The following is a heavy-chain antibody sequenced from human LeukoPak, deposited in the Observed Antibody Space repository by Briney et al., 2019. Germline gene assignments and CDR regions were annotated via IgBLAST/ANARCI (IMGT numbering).Heavy chain of an antibody. CDR1: GYSFTGYY. CDR2: INPNSGGP. J-gene: IGHJ4*02. CDR3: VRGYSYGFYFDY. V-gene: IGHV1-2*06. Sequence: ASVKVSCKTSGYSFTGYYIHWVRQAPGQGLEWMGRINPNSGGPNYGQKFQGTVTMTRDTSTSTAYLELSNLRSDDTAAYYCVRGYSYGFYFDYWGQGSLVTVSS. D-gene: IGHD5-18*01.